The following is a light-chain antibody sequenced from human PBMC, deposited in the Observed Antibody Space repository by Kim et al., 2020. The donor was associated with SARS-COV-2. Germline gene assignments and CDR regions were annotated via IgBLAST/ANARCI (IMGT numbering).Light chain of an antibody. CDR1: QNINSN. V-gene: IGKV3-15*01. Sequence: EIVMTQSPAPLSVSPGERATLSCRASQNINSNLVWYQQKPGQAPRLLIYGASTRATGIPARFSGSGSGTEFTLTISSLQSEDFAVYYCQQYNNWPRTFGQGTKVDIK. CDR3: QQYNNWPRT. CDR2: GAS. J-gene: IGKJ1*01.